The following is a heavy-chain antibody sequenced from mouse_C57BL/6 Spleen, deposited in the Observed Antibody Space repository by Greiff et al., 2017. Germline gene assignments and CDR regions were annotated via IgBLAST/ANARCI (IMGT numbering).Heavy chain of an antibody. J-gene: IGHJ2*01. D-gene: IGHD2-3*01. V-gene: IGHV1-64*01. CDR1: GYTFTSYW. Sequence: VQLQQPGAELVKPGASVKLSCKASGYTFTSYWMHWVKQRPGQGLEWIGMIHPNSGSTNYNEKFKSKATLTVDKSSSTAYMPLSSLTSEDSAVYYCARSEDGYRYYFDYWGQGTTLTVSS. CDR2: IHPNSGST. CDR3: ARSEDGYRYYFDY.